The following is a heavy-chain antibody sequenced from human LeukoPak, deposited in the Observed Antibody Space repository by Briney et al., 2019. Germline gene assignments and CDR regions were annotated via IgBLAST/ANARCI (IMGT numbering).Heavy chain of an antibody. CDR2: IYYIGST. V-gene: IGHV4-59*08. D-gene: IGHD6-19*01. J-gene: IGHJ4*02. CDR3: ARHLAVAATGFDY. Sequence: SETLSLTCTVSDGSIRVYYWTWIRLPPGKGLEWIGYIYYIGSTNYNPSLTSRVTISVDMSKNQFSLKLSSVTAADTDVYSCARHLAVAATGFDYWGQGALVTV. CDR1: DGSIRVYY.